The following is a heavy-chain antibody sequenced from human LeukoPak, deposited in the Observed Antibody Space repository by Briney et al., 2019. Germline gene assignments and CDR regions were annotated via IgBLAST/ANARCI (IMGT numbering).Heavy chain of an antibody. Sequence: PGGSLRLSCAASGFTFSSYWMSWVRRAPGKGLEWVANIKQDGSEKYYVDSVKGRFTISRDNAKNSLYLQMNSLRAEDTAVYYCARVRFLEWLQYYFDYWGQGTLVTVSS. D-gene: IGHD3-3*01. CDR1: GFTFSSYW. V-gene: IGHV3-7*01. CDR2: IKQDGSEK. J-gene: IGHJ4*02. CDR3: ARVRFLEWLQYYFDY.